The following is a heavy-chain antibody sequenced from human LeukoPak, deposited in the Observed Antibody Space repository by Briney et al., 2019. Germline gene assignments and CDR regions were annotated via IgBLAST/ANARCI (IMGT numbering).Heavy chain of an antibody. CDR3: ARHLRVAGKGFDY. CDR1: GGFISSYY. J-gene: IGHJ4*02. CDR2: IYYSGST. V-gene: IGHV4-59*08. D-gene: IGHD6-19*01. Sequence: SETLSLTCTVSGGFISSYYWSWIRQPPGKGLEWIGYIYYSGSTNYNPSLKSRVTISVDTSKDQFSLRLSSVTAADTAVYYCARHLRVAGKGFDYWGQGTLVTVSS.